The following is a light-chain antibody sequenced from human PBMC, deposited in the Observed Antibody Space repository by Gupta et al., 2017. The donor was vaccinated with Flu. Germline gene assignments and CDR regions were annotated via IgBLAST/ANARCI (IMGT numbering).Light chain of an antibody. Sequence: DIQMTQSPPTLAASVGDSVTLTCRASQNVNSWLAWYQQRPGKAPTLLIYKASTLHTGVSSRFSGSGSGTEFTLTISSLQPEDLATYYCQQYNMYPKTFGPGTKVELK. CDR2: KAS. CDR1: QNVNSW. V-gene: IGKV1-5*03. J-gene: IGKJ1*01. CDR3: QQYNMYPKT.